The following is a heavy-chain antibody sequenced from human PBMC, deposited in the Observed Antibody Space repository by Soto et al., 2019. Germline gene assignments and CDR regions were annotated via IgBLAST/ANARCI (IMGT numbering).Heavy chain of an antibody. D-gene: IGHD3-9*01. CDR1: GFTFSRSN. CDR3: ARAGGYYDILTGYYGYFDY. V-gene: IGHV3-48*01. J-gene: IGHJ4*02. Sequence: SLRLSCAASGFTFSRSNLNWVRQAPGKGLEWISYISSSGSSRHYADSVRGRFTISRDNSKNTLYLQMNSLRAEDTAVYYCARAGGYYDILTGYYGYFDYWGQGTLVTVSS. CDR2: ISSSGSSR.